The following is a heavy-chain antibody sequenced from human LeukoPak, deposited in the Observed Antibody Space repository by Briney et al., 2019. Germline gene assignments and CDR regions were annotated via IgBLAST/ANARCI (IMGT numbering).Heavy chain of an antibody. CDR2: IGGSNGIT. Sequence: GGSLRLSCAASGFTFNSYAMSWVRQAPGKGLEWVSVIGGSNGITFYVGSVKGRFTISRDNSKDTLYLQMNSLRAEDTAVYYCARNENSDWGYFDYWGQGTLVTVSS. J-gene: IGHJ4*02. CDR3: ARNENSDWGYFDY. CDR1: GFTFNSYA. V-gene: IGHV3-23*01. D-gene: IGHD2-21*02.